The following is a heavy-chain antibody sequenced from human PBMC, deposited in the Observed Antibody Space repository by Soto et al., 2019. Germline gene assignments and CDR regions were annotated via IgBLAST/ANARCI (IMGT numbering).Heavy chain of an antibody. J-gene: IGHJ4*02. CDR1: GGSTSSDNY. Sequence: PSETLSLTCTVSGGSTSSDNYWSWIRQPPGKGLEWIGHIDYSGNTDYNPSLKRRLAISIDTSKNQFSLKLSSVTAADTAVYFCAREGGESSDGLYYFDSWGQGSLVTVSS. D-gene: IGHD3-16*01. V-gene: IGHV4-30-4*01. CDR3: AREGGESSDGLYYFDS. CDR2: IDYSGNT.